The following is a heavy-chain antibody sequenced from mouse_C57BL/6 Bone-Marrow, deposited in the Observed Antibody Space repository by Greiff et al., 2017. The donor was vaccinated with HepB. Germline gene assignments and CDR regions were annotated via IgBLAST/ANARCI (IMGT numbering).Heavy chain of an antibody. V-gene: IGHV1-54*01. J-gene: IGHJ2*01. Sequence: VQLVESGAELVRPGTSVKVSCKASGYAFTNYLIEWVKQRPGQGLEWIGVINPGSGGTNYNEKFKGKATLTADKSSSTAYMQLSSLTSEDSAVYFCARDDYVDYWGQGTTLTVSS. CDR2: INPGSGGT. CDR3: ARDDYVDY. CDR1: GYAFTNYL.